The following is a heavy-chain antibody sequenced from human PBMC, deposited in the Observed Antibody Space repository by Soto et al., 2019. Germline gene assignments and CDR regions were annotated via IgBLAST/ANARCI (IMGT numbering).Heavy chain of an antibody. CDR3: AASIFYYGMDV. J-gene: IGHJ6*02. V-gene: IGHV1-2*02. Sequence: ASVKVSCKASGYPFTGYYVHWVRQAPGQGLEWMGWINPNSGDTYLAQRFQGRVTMNRDKSITTTYLQWSSLKASDTAIYYCAASIFYYGMDVWGQGTTVTVSS. CDR2: INPNSGDT. CDR1: GYPFTGYY.